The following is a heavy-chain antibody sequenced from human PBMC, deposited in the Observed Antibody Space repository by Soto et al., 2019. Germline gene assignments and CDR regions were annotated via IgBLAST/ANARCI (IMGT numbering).Heavy chain of an antibody. CDR2: IIGSGSST. CDR3: ANPDF. J-gene: IGHJ4*02. Sequence: PGGSLRLSCAASGFTFSTYAMSWVRQAPGKGLEWVSTIIGSGSSTYYADSVRGRFTISRDNSRNTLYLQINSLRTEDTAVYYCANPDFWGQGTLVTLSS. V-gene: IGHV3-23*01. CDR1: GFTFSTYA.